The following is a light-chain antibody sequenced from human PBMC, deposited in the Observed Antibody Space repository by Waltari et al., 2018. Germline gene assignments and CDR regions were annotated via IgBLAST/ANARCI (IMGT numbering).Light chain of an antibody. J-gene: IGLJ2*01. Sequence: SYEVTQPPSVSVSAGQTATITCSGHKLADEFVCWYHQRPGQSPVLVIFQNHKRPSGIPDRFPALKSGNTATLTISGTQAVDEGDYFCQTWDNTAAVVFGAGTKLTVL. CDR2: QNH. CDR1: KLADEF. V-gene: IGLV3-1*01. CDR3: QTWDNTAAVV.